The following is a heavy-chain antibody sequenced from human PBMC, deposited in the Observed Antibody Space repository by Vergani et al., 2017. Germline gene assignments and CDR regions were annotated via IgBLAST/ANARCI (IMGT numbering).Heavy chain of an antibody. Sequence: QVQLVESGGGVVQPGRSLRLSCAASGFTFSSYAMHWVRQAPGKGLEWVAVISYDGSNKYYADSVKGRFTISRDNSKNTLYLQMNSLRAEDTAVYYCARMYSSGWYGDDDYWGQGTLVTVSS. CDR3: ARMYSSGWYGDDDY. J-gene: IGHJ4*02. CDR1: GFTFSSYA. CDR2: ISYDGSNK. V-gene: IGHV3-30*01. D-gene: IGHD6-19*01.